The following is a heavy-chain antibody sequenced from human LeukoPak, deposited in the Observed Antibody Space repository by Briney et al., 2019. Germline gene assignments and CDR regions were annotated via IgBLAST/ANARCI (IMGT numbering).Heavy chain of an antibody. V-gene: IGHV3-21*01. CDR1: GFTFNTHS. CDR2: ISSGSSHT. CDR3: ARDFRTQLDGYSPPYHFDY. J-gene: IGHJ4*02. Sequence: PGGSLRLSCAASGFTFNTHSMSWVRQSPGKGLEWVSSISSGSSHTYYADSMQGRFTISRDNAKNSLFLQMNSLRVEDTALYYCARDFRTQLDGYSPPYHFDYWGQGALATVSS. D-gene: IGHD5-24*01.